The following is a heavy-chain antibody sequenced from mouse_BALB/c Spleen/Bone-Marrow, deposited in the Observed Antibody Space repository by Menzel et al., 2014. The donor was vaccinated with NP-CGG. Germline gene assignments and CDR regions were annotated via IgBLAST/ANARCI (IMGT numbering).Heavy chain of an antibody. CDR2: IDPANGNT. V-gene: IGHV14-3*02. J-gene: IGHJ2*01. CDR1: GFNIKDTY. D-gene: IGHD1-1*01. CDR3: AHGSTYGYFDY. Sequence: VQLQQSGTELVKPGASVKLSCTASGFNIKDTYMHWVKQRPEQGLEWIGRIDPANGNTKYDPKFQGKATITADTSSNTADLQLSSPTSEDTAVYYCAHGSTYGYFDYWGQGTTLTVSS.